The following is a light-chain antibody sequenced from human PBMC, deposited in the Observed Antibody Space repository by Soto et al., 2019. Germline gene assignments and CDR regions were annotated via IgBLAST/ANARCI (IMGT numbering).Light chain of an antibody. Sequence: EIVLTQSPATLSLSPGERATLSCRASQSVRSYLVWDQQKLGQAPRLLIYDASTRATGIQARFSGSGSGTDFTLTISSLEPEDFAVYYCHQYHLWPWTFGQGTKVDIK. J-gene: IGKJ1*01. CDR1: QSVRSY. V-gene: IGKV3-11*01. CDR3: HQYHLWPWT. CDR2: DAS.